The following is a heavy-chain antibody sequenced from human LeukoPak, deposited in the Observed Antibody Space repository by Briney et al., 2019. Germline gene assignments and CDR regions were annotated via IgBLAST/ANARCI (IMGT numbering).Heavy chain of an antibody. D-gene: IGHD4-23*01. CDR3: ATGRGNSDAFDI. CDR2: IYYSGST. Sequence: SETLSLTCTVSGGSISSYYWSWIRQPPGKGLEWIGYIYYSGSTNYNPSLKSRVTISVDTSKNQFSLKLSSVTAADTAVYYCATGRGNSDAFDIWGQGTMVTVSS. J-gene: IGHJ3*02. CDR1: GGSISSYY. V-gene: IGHV4-59*01.